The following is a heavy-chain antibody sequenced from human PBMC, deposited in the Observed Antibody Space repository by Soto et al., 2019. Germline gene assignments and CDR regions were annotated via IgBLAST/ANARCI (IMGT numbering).Heavy chain of an antibody. CDR3: ARNVEIPVAGTSGVGYAMDV. J-gene: IGHJ6*02. CDR1: GFRLGRNW. D-gene: IGHD6-19*01. CDR2: IKQDESEK. V-gene: IGHV3-7*05. Sequence: EVQLEESGGGLVQPGGSLRLSCEASGFRLGRNWMSWVRQVPGKGLEWVANIKQDESEKYYLDSVKGRFTISRDNARNSLYLQIDSLRAEDTAIYYCARNVEIPVAGTSGVGYAMDVWGQGTTVTVSS.